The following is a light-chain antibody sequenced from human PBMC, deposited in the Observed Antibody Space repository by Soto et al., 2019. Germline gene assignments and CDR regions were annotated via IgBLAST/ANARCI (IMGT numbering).Light chain of an antibody. CDR3: QQYGSSPPIT. CDR1: QSVSSSY. V-gene: IGKV3-20*01. J-gene: IGKJ5*01. CDR2: GAS. Sequence: EIVLTQSPGTLSLSPRERATLSCRAIQSVSSSYLAWYQQKPGQAPRLLIYGASSRATGIPDRFSGSGSGTDFTLTISRLEPEDFAVYYCQQYGSSPPITFGQGTRLEI.